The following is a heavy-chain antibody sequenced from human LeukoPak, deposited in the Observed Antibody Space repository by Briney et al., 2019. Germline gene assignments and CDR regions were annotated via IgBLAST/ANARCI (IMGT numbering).Heavy chain of an antibody. CDR2: INHRGST. Sequence: PSETLSLTCAVYGGPFSGYYWSWIRQPPGKGLEWIGEINHRGSTNYNPSLKSRVTISVDTSKNQFSLKLSSVAAADTAVYYCARVGSSGYYYGNLDYWGQGTLVTVSS. D-gene: IGHD3-22*01. CDR3: ARVGSSGYYYGNLDY. J-gene: IGHJ4*02. CDR1: GGPFSGYY. V-gene: IGHV4-34*01.